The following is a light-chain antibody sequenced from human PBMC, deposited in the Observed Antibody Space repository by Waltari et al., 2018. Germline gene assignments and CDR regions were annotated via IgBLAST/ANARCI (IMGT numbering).Light chain of an antibody. CDR2: DNS. J-gene: IGLJ2*01. CDR3: GTWDSSLSAVV. CDR1: SSNLGSNY. V-gene: IGLV1-51*01. Sequence: QSVLTQPPSVSAAPGQTVTISCSGTSSNLGSNYVPWSQHLPGAAPKVLIYDNSKRPSGIPDRFSGSKSGTSGTLGITGLQTGDEAHYYCGTWDSSLSAVVFGGGTKLTVL.